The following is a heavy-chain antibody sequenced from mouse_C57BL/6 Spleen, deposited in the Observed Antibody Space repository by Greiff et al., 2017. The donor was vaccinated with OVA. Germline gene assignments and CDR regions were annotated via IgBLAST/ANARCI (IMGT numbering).Heavy chain of an antibody. Sequence: EESGPGLVKPSQSLSLTCSVTGYSITSGYYWNWIRQFPGNKLEWMGYISYDGSNNYNPSLKNRISITRDTSKNQFFLKLNSVTTKDTATYYCAREGDYFDYWGQGTTLTVSS. V-gene: IGHV3-6*01. CDR3: AREGDYFDY. CDR2: ISYDGSN. CDR1: GYSITSGYY. J-gene: IGHJ2*01.